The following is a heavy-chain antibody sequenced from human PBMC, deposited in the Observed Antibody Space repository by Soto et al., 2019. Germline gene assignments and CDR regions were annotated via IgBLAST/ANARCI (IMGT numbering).Heavy chain of an antibody. CDR1: GYTFTSYD. CDR3: ARGRGTVTSGKKGYWFDP. V-gene: IGHV1-8*01. CDR2: MNPNSGNT. Sequence: QVQLVQSGAEVKKPGASVKVSCKASGYTFTSYDINWVRQATGQGLEWMGWMNPNSGNTGYAQKFQGRVTMTRNTSISTAYMEVSSLRSEDTAVYYCARGRGTVTSGKKGYWFDPWGQGTLVTVSS. D-gene: IGHD4-17*01. J-gene: IGHJ5*02.